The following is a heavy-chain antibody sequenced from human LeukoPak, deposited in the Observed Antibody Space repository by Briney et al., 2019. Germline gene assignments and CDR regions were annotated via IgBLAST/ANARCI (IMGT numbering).Heavy chain of an antibody. V-gene: IGHV1-2*02. D-gene: IGHD4-17*01. CDR2: INPNSGGT. CDR3: ARLDTATDAFDI. Sequence: ASVEVSCKASGYTFTGYYMHWVRQAPGQGLEWMGWINPNSGGTNYAQKFQGRVTMTRDTSISTAYMELSRLRSDDTAVYYCARLDTATDAFDIWGQGTMVTVSS. CDR1: GYTFTGYY. J-gene: IGHJ3*02.